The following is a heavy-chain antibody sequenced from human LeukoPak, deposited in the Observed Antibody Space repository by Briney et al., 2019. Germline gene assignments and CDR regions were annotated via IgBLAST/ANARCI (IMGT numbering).Heavy chain of an antibody. Sequence: GGSLRLSCAASRFSFSSYGMHWVRQAPAKGLEWVAFIRYDGSNRYYADSVKGRFTISRDNSKNTLYLQMNSLRAEDTAVYYCAKEHKTIFGVVTDSCFDYWGQGTLVTVSS. CDR3: AKEHKTIFGVVTDSCFDY. D-gene: IGHD3-3*01. J-gene: IGHJ4*02. CDR1: RFSFSSYG. CDR2: IRYDGSNR. V-gene: IGHV3-30*02.